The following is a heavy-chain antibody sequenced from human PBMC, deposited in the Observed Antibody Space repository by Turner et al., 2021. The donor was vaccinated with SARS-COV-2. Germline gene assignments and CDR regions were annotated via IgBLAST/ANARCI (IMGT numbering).Heavy chain of an antibody. CDR2: ISYDGSYK. V-gene: IGHV3-30-3*01. CDR3: ARARNYSSSWYGVDVPFDP. J-gene: IGHJ5*02. CDR1: AFTFSSYS. Sequence: QVQLVESGGGVVQPGWSLRLSCAASAFTFSSYSMHWVRQAPGKGLEWVAVISYDGSYKYYADSVKGRFTISRDNSKNTLYLQMNSLRAEDTAVYYCARARNYSSSWYGVDVPFDPWGQGTLVTVSS. D-gene: IGHD6-13*01.